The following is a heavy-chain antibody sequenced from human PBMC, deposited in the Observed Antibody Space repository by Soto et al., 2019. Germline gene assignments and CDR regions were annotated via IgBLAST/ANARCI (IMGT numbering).Heavy chain of an antibody. Sequence: PSETLSLTCTVSRRSIRSSSYYCCWIRPPPGKELEWIGSIYYRGSTYYNPSLKSRVTISVDTSKNQFSLKLSSVTAADTAVYYCARRLYYDSSGFEGGGMDVWGQGTTVTVSS. J-gene: IGHJ6*02. CDR3: ARRLYYDSSGFEGGGMDV. V-gene: IGHV4-39*01. CDR1: RRSIRSSSYY. CDR2: IYYRGST. D-gene: IGHD3-22*01.